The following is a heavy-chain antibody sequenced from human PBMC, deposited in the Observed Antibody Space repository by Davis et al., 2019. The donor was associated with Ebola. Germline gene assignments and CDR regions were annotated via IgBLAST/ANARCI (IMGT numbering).Heavy chain of an antibody. D-gene: IGHD4-17*01. CDR2: IYYSGST. J-gene: IGHJ4*02. Sequence: MPSETLSLTCTVPGGSISSSSYYWGWIRQPPGKGLEWIGSIYYSGSTYYNPSLKSRVTISVDTSKNQFSLKLSSVTAADTAVYYCARHPLSTVTKNFDYWGQGTLVTVSS. CDR3: ARHPLSTVTKNFDY. CDR1: GGSISSSSYY. V-gene: IGHV4-39*01.